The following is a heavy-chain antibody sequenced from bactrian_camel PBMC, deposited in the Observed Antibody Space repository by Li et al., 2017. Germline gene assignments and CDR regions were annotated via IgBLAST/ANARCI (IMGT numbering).Heavy chain of an antibody. V-gene: IGHV3S66*01. CDR1: GDTASVYS. D-gene: IGHD1*01. CDR3: AASRGVASLSAMTYAY. J-gene: IGHJ4*01. CDR2: ISTRYGVT. Sequence: DVQLVESGGGSAQAGGSMRLDCAVSGDTASVYSLAWFRQAPGKEREGVARISTRYGVTAYADSVKGRFAISQGNSKNSLYLRMNSLKPEDTAMYYCAASRGVASLSAMTYAYWGQGTQVTVS.